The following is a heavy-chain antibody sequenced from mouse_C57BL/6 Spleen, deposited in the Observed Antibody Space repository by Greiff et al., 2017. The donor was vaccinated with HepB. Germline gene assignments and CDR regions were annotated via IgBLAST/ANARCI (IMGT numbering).Heavy chain of an antibody. J-gene: IGHJ2*01. D-gene: IGHD1-1*01. V-gene: IGHV1-9*01. Sequence: VQLQESGAELMKPGASVKLSCKATGYTFTGYWIEWVKQRPGHGLEWIGEILPGSGSTNYNEKFKGKATFTADTSSNTAYMQLSSLTTEDSAIYYCARSFPIATVVAGGDYFDYWGQGTTLTVSS. CDR1: GYTFTGYW. CDR2: ILPGSGST. CDR3: ARSFPIATVVAGGDYFDY.